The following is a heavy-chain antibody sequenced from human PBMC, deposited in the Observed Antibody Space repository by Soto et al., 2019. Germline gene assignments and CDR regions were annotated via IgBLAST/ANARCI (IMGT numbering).Heavy chain of an antibody. CDR3: ARDGGTYFDY. CDR2: LDNDGTNT. V-gene: IGHV3-74*01. J-gene: IGHJ4*02. D-gene: IGHD3-16*01. CDR1: GFTLSTYW. Sequence: GSLRLSCAASGFTLSTYWMHWVRQAPGKGLVWVSRLDNDGTNTRYADSVKGRFTVSRDNGKNTVYLQMDSLRAEDTAVYYCARDGGTYFDYWGQGTLVTVSS.